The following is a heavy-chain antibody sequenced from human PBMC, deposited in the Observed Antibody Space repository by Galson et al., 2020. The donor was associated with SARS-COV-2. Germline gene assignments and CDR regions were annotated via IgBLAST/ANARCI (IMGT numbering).Heavy chain of an antibody. J-gene: IGHJ4*02. Sequence: ASVKVSCKASGYTFTGYYMHWVRQAPGQGLEWMGWINPNSGGTNYAQKFQGRVTMTRDTSISTAYMELSRLRSDDTAVYYCARGPIAVAGIGMDYWGQGTLVTVSS. D-gene: IGHD6-19*01. CDR1: GYTFTGYY. V-gene: IGHV1-2*02. CDR3: ARGPIAVAGIGMDY. CDR2: INPNSGGT.